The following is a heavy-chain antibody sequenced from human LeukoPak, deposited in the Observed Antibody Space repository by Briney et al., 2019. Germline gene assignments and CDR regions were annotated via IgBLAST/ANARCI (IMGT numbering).Heavy chain of an antibody. V-gene: IGHV3-9*01. CDR3: AKDKSGGDYTYNYFDS. Sequence: GGSLRLSCAASGFTFDDYAMNWVRQAPGKGLEWVSGISWNSNSIAYAESVKGRFTVSRDNAKNFLYLQMNSLRPEDTALYYCAKDKSGGDYTYNYFDSWGQGTLVTVSS. J-gene: IGHJ4*02. D-gene: IGHD4-17*01. CDR2: ISWNSNSI. CDR1: GFTFDDYA.